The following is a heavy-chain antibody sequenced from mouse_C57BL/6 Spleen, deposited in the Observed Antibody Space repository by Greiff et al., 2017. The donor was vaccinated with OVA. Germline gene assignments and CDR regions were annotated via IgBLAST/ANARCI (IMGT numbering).Heavy chain of an antibody. CDR3: ARWDSNFGDWYFDV. V-gene: IGHV1-80*01. D-gene: IGHD2-5*01. CDR1: GYAFSSYW. Sequence: QVQLQQSGAELVKPGASVKISCKASGYAFSSYWMNWVKQRPGKGLEWIGQIYPGDGDTNYNGKFKGKATLTADKSSSTAYMQLSSLTSEDSAVYFCARWDSNFGDWYFDVWGTGTTVTVSS. CDR2: IYPGDGDT. J-gene: IGHJ1*03.